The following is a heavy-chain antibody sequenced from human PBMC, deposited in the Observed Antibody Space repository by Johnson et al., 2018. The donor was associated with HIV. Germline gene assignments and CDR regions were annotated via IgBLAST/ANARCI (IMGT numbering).Heavy chain of an antibody. V-gene: IGHV3-30-3*01. J-gene: IGHJ3*02. Sequence: QVQLVESGGGVVQPGRSLRLSCAASGFTFSSYAMHWVRQAPGKGLEWVAVISYDGSNKYYADSVKGRFTISRDNAKKSLYLQMNSLRAEDTAVYYCARGPVFDIWGQGTMVTVSS. CDR3: ARGPVFDI. CDR2: ISYDGSNK. CDR1: GFTFSSYA.